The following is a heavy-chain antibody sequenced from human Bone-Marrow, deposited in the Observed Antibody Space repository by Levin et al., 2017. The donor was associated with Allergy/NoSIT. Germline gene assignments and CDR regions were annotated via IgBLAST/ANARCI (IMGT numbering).Heavy chain of an antibody. D-gene: IGHD3-22*01. J-gene: IGHJ4*02. CDR2: IYYSGST. CDR3: ASLPYYYDSSGRYDY. CDR1: GGSISSGDYY. V-gene: IGHV4-30-4*01. Sequence: PSETLSLTCTVSGGSISSGDYYWSWIRQPPGKGLEWIGYIYYSGSTYYNPSLKSRVTISVDTSKNQFSLKLSSVTAADTAVYYCASLPYYYDSSGRYDYWGQGTLVTVSS.